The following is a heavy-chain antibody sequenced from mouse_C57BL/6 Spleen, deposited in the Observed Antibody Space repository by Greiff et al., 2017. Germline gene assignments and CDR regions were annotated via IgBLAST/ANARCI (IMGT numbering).Heavy chain of an antibody. D-gene: IGHD2-12*01. Sequence: QVQLQQSGAELVKPGASVKISCKASGYAFSSYWMNWVKQRPGKGLEWIGQIYPGDGDTNYNGKFKGKATLTADKSSSTAYMQLSSLTSEDSAVYFCAPVTTHKEAMDYWGQGTSVTVSS. CDR1: GYAFSSYW. V-gene: IGHV1-80*01. J-gene: IGHJ4*01. CDR3: APVTTHKEAMDY. CDR2: IYPGDGDT.